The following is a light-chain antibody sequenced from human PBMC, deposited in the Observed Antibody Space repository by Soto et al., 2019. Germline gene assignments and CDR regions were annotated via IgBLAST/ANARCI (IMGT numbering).Light chain of an antibody. CDR1: QSLQHNNGNTL. J-gene: IGKJ1*01. V-gene: IGKV2-28*01. CDR3: MQALQTPLT. CDR2: LAS. Sequence: EIVMTQSPLSLTVTPGEPASISCKSSQSLQHNNGNTLLDWYMQKPGQSPQLLIYLASRRAPGAPDRVSGSGSGTDFTLRISTLEADDAAIYYCMQALQTPLTFGQGTKLEI.